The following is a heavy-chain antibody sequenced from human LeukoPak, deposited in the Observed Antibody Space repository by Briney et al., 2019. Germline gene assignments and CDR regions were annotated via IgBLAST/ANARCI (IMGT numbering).Heavy chain of an antibody. CDR2: IYYSGST. J-gene: IGHJ4*02. CDR3: ARGDPYYYDSSGYSPYYFDY. Sequence: SETLSLTCTVSGGSISSYYWSWIRQHPGKGLEWIGYIYYSGSTYYNPSLKSRVTISVDTSKNQFSLKLSSVTAADTAVYYCARGDPYYYDSSGYSPYYFDYWGQGALVTVSS. V-gene: IGHV4-59*06. D-gene: IGHD3-22*01. CDR1: GGSISSYY.